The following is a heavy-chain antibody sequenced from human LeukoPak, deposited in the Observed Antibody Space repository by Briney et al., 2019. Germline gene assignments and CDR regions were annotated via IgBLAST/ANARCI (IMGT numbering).Heavy chain of an antibody. CDR3: ARGPKITIFGVVTLYYYYYYMDV. J-gene: IGHJ6*03. D-gene: IGHD3-3*01. V-gene: IGHV1-8*03. Sequence: GASVKVSCKASGYTFSSYNISWVRQATRQGRERMGWMNPNSGNTGYTQKFQGRVTITRNTSISTAYMELSSLRSEDTAVYYCARGPKITIFGVVTLYYYYYYMDVWGKGTTVTVSS. CDR1: GYTFSSYN. CDR2: MNPNSGNT.